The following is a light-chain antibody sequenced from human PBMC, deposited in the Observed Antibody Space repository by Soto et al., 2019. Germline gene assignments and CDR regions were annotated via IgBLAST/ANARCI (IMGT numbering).Light chain of an antibody. CDR2: EVT. CDR1: SINVEKYNL. J-gene: IGLJ2*01. V-gene: IGLV2-23*02. Sequence: QSVLTQPASVSGSPGQSVTISCTGSSINVEKYNLVSWYQQHPGKAPTLIIYEVTQRPSGVSSRFSGSKSGNTASLTISGLQAEDEADYYCCSYVLGDIPVVFGGGTKVTVL. CDR3: CSYVLGDIPVV.